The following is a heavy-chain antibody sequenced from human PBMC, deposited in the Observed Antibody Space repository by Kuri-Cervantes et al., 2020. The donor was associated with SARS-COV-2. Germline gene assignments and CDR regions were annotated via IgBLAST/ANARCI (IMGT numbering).Heavy chain of an antibody. CDR1: GFSSSSYA. D-gene: IGHD6-19*01. CDR2: ISASGAST. J-gene: IGHJ4*02. V-gene: IGHV3-23*01. CDR3: AKVGTSIAVSGRFDY. Sequence: GESLKISCAASGFSSSSYAMSWVRQAPGRGLEWVSVISASGASTYYADSVKGRFTISRDNSKNTLYLQMNSLRAEDTAVYYCAKVGTSIAVSGRFDYWGQGTLVTVSS.